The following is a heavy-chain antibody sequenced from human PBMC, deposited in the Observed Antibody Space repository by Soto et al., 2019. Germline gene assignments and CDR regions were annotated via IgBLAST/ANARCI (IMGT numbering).Heavy chain of an antibody. J-gene: IGHJ6*02. CDR3: AKQYYGSGSYYKGATPLVSLPPGLV. D-gene: IGHD3-10*01. V-gene: IGHV3-30*18. Sequence: GGSLRLSCAASGFTVSSNYMSWVRQAPGKGLEWVAVISYDGSNKYYADSVKGRFTISRDNSKNTLYLQMNSLRAEDTAVYYCAKQYYGSGSYYKGATPLVSLPPGLVWGQGTTVTVSS. CDR2: ISYDGSNK. CDR1: GFTVSSNY.